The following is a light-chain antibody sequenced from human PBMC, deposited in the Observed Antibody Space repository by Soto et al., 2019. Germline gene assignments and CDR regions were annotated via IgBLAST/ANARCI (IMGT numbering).Light chain of an antibody. Sequence: EIVWIPSAATLSLSPGDSARSSCRVRQSLSSNFLAWYQQKPCQPPRLLIYDSSTRATGFPDRFSGSGSGADFTLTIISLEPEDFAVYYCQQYGNTPQITFGQGTRLEIK. CDR1: QSLSSNF. CDR2: DSS. V-gene: IGKV3-20*01. J-gene: IGKJ5*01. CDR3: QQYGNTPQIT.